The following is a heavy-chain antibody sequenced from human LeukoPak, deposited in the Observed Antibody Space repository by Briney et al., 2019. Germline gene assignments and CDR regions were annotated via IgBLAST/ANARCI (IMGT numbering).Heavy chain of an antibody. CDR1: GGSISNYY. D-gene: IGHD3-10*01. J-gene: IGHJ4*02. CDR2: IYYGGST. CDR3: ARRAYGSGSFNRYHFDY. V-gene: IGHV4-59*08. Sequence: ASETLSLTCTVSGGSISNYYWSWIRQPPGKGLEWIGYIYYGGSTNYNPSLKSRVTISVDTSSNQFSLKLNSVTAADTAVYYCARRAYGSGSFNRYHFDYWGQGTLVAVSS.